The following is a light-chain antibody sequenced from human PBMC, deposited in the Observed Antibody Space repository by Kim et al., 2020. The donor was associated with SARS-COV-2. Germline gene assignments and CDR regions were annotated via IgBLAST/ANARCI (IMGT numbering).Light chain of an antibody. CDR3: QSADSSGTYPV. CDR2: KDS. J-gene: IGLJ3*02. Sequence: SPGQTARITCSGDALPKQYAYWYQQKPGQAPVLVIDKDSERPSGIPERFSGSSSGTTVTLTISGVQAEDEADYYCQSADSSGTYPVFGGGTKLTVL. CDR1: ALPKQY. V-gene: IGLV3-25*03.